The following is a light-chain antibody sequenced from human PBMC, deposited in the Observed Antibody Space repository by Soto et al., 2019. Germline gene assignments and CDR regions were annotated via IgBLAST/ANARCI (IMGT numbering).Light chain of an antibody. V-gene: IGKV1-5*01. Sequence: DIPMTHNPATRSASVGDRVTITCRASQSISSWLAWYQPQPGKAPKLLIYDASGLESGVPSRFSGSGAGTEFTLTITSLKPDDVATYYCHQYNSYPWTFGQGTKVDI. CDR1: QSISSW. J-gene: IGKJ1*01. CDR3: HQYNSYPWT. CDR2: DAS.